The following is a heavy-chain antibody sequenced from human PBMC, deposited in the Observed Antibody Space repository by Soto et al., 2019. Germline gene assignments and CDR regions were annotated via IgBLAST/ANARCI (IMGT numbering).Heavy chain of an antibody. CDR2: ISSGGST. CDR1: GFTLSNNY. CDR3: VRDAIAVAGRYYYNGMDF. V-gene: IGHV3-66*01. J-gene: IGHJ6*02. Sequence: PGGSLRLSCAASGFTLSNNYMNWVRQAPGKGLEWVSFISSGGSTSHADSVKGRFTISRDNSKNTLFLQMNSLRAEDTAVYYCVRDAIAVAGRYYYNGMDFWGQGTTVTVSS. D-gene: IGHD6-19*01.